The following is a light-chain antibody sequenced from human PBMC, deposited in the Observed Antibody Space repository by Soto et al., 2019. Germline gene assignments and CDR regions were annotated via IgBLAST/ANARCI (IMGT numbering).Light chain of an antibody. J-gene: IGKJ1*01. CDR2: DAS. CDR3: HQDNNCPPRT. V-gene: IGKV1D-13*01. CDR1: QGISCY. Sequence: AIQLTQSPSSLSASVGDRVTISCRASQGISCYLAWYHQKPGKAPTLLIYDASTMSSGVPSRFSGSGSGTNFTLTISRLQPEDFAAYYCHQDNNCPPRTFGHGTKVDIK.